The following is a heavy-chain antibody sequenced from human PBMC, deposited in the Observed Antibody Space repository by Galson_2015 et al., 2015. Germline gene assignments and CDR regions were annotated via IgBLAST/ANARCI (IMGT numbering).Heavy chain of an antibody. J-gene: IGHJ6*02. CDR1: GFTFRHYY. V-gene: IGHV1-46*01. CDR2: INPSGGKT. CDR3: ARALCGCSSACGHGMDV. D-gene: IGHD6-19*01. Sequence: VKVSCTAFGFTFRHYYMHWVRRAHGPGLGWMGIINPSGGKTSYAQKFQGRVTMTRDTSTITVYMELSSLISEDTAVYCCARALCGCSSACGHGMDVWGQGTTVTVPS.